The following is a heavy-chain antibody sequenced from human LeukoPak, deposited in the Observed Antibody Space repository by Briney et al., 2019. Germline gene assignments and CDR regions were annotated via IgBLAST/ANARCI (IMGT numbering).Heavy chain of an antibody. V-gene: IGHV3-11*01. J-gene: IGHJ4*02. CDR1: GFTFRDYY. CDR2: ISSSGSTI. D-gene: IGHD4-23*01. CDR3: ARDRGVAVTGSDY. Sequence: GGSLRLSCAASGFTFRDYYMSWIRQAPGKGPEGVSYISSSGSTISYADSVKGRFTISRDNAKNSLYLQMNSLRAEDTAVYYCARDRGVAVTGSDYWGQGTLVTVSS.